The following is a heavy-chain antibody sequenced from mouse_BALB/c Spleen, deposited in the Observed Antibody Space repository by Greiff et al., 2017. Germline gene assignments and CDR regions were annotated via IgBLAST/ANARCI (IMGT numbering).Heavy chain of an antibody. CDR1: GFTFSSYA. CDR2: ISSGGSYT. J-gene: IGHJ4*01. CDR3: ARITTVVPMDY. D-gene: IGHD1-1*01. V-gene: IGHV5-9-4*01. Sequence: EVKVVESGGGLVKPGGSLKLSCAASGFTFSSYAMSWVRQSPEKRLEWVAEISSGGSYTYYPDTVTGRFTISRDNAKNTLYLEMSSLRSEDTAMYYCARITTVVPMDYWGQGTSVTVSS.